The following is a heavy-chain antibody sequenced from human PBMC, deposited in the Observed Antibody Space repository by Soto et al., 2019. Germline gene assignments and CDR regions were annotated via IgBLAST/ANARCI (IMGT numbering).Heavy chain of an antibody. CDR3: ARSSSWYMGPNWFDP. V-gene: IGHV4-34*01. J-gene: IGHJ5*02. CDR2: INHSGST. D-gene: IGHD6-13*01. CDR1: GGSFSVYY. Sequence: PSETLSLTCAVYGGSFSVYYWSWIRQPPGKGLEWIGEINHSGSTNYNPSLKSRVTISVDTSKNQFSLKLSSVTAADTAVYYCARSSSWYMGPNWFDPWGQGTLVTVSS.